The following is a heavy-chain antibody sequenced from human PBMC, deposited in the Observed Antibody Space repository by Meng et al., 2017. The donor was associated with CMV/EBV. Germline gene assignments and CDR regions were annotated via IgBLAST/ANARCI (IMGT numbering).Heavy chain of an antibody. CDR2: ISWDGGST. D-gene: IGHD6-19*01. J-gene: IGHJ6*02. CDR3: ARDGAVAGTLGYYYYYGMDV. V-gene: IGHV3-43D*03. CDR1: GFTFDDYA. Sequence: GESLKISCAASGFTFDDYAMHWVRQAPGKGLEWVSLISWDGGSTYYADSVKGRFTISRDNAKNSLYLQMNSLRAEDTAVYYCARDGAVAGTLGYYYYYGMDVWGQGTTVTVSS.